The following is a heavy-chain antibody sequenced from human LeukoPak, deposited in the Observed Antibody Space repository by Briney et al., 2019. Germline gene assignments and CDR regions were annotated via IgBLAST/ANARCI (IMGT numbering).Heavy chain of an antibody. CDR1: GGSISSYY. J-gene: IGHJ6*02. CDR2: IYYSGST. V-gene: IGHV4-59*01. D-gene: IGHD5-24*01. Sequence: SETLSLTCTVSGGSISSYYWSWIRQPPGKGLEWIGYIYYSGSTNYNPSLKSRVTISVDTSKNQFSLKLSSVTAADTAVYYCARDRSQRGYSGMDVWGQGTTVTVSS. CDR3: ARDRSQRGYSGMDV.